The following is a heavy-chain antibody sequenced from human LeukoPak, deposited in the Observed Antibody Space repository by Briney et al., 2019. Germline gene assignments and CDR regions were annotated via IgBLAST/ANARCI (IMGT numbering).Heavy chain of an antibody. Sequence: PSETLSLTCTVSGGSISSSSYHWGWIRQPPGKGLEWIGSIYYSGSTYYNPSLKSRVTISLDTSKNQFSLKLTSVTAADTAVYYCAKGSGVAAAGRPPFFDYWGQGTLVTVSS. J-gene: IGHJ4*02. CDR2: IYYSGST. CDR1: GGSISSSSYH. V-gene: IGHV4-39*07. D-gene: IGHD6-25*01. CDR3: AKGSGVAAAGRPPFFDY.